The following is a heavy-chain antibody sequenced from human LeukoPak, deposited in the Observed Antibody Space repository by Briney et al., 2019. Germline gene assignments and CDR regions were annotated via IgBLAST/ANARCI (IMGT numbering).Heavy chain of an antibody. V-gene: IGHV4-4*07. CDR1: GGSISSYY. J-gene: IGHJ5*02. Sequence: SETLSLTCTVSGGSISSYYWSWIRQPAGKGLEWIGRIYTSGSTNYNPSLKSRVTMSVDTSKNQFSLKLSSVTAADTAVYYCARGITMVRGVIDFRGWFDPWGQGTLVTVSS. CDR3: ARGITMVRGVIDFRGWFDP. CDR2: IYTSGST. D-gene: IGHD3-10*01.